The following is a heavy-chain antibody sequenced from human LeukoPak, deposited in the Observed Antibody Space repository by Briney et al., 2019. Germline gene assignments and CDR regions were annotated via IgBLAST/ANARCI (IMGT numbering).Heavy chain of an antibody. V-gene: IGHV3-7*01. J-gene: IGHJ4*02. D-gene: IGHD3-22*01. CDR1: GFTFSSYW. CDR3: AKDRFYYYDSSPLFDY. CDR2: IKQDGSEK. Sequence: GGSLRLSCAASGFTFSSYWMSWVRQAPGKGLGWVANIKQDGSEKYYVDSVKGRFTISRDNAKNSLYLQMNSLRAEDTAVYYCAKDRFYYYDSSPLFDYWGQGTLVTVSS.